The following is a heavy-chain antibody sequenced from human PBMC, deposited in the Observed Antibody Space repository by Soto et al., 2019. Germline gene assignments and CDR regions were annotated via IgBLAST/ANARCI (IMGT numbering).Heavy chain of an antibody. CDR1: GFTFSDYY. CDR2: ISSSSSYT. CDR3: ARDGAAAGKGYGMDV. V-gene: IGHV3-11*06. Sequence: GGSLRLSCAASGFTFSDYYMSWIRQAPGKGLEWVSYISSSSSYTNYADSVKGRFTISRDNAKNSLYLQMNSLRAEDTAVYYCARDGAAAGKGYGMDVWGQGTTVTVSS. D-gene: IGHD6-13*01. J-gene: IGHJ6*02.